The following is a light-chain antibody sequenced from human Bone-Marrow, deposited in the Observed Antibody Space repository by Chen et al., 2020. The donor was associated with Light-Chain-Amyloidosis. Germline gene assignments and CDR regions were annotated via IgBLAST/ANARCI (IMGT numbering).Light chain of an antibody. Sequence: EIVLTQSPGTLSLSPGERATLSCRASQSLTNTYLAWYQQRPGQAPRLLIYGTSSRATGITDRFTGSGSGTDVTLTISRLKPEDCAVYFWQRSNTSPRLYTFGQGTRLEIK. CDR3: QRSNTSPRLYT. V-gene: IGKV3-20*01. CDR1: QSLTNTY. CDR2: GTS. J-gene: IGKJ2*01.